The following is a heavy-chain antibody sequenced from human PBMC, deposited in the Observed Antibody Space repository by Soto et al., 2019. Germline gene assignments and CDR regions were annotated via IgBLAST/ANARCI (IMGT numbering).Heavy chain of an antibody. CDR1: GFTFSSYG. J-gene: IGHJ4*02. D-gene: IGHD3-3*01. Sequence: PWGSLRLSCAAYGFTFSSYGMHWVRQAPGKGLEWVAVISYDGSNKYYADSVKGRFTISRDNSKNTLYLQMNSLRAEDTAVYYCAKEKGYDFWSGSRVGYWGQGTLVTVSS. CDR2: ISYDGSNK. V-gene: IGHV3-30*18. CDR3: AKEKGYDFWSGSRVGY.